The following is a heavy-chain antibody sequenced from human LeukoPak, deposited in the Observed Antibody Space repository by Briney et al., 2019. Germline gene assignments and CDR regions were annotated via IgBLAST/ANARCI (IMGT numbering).Heavy chain of an antibody. D-gene: IGHD6-19*01. V-gene: IGHV4-39*01. CDR2: IYYRGST. CDR3: ARHSSGWYYAGDY. Sequence: SETLSLTCTVSGGSISSSSYYWGWLRQPPGKGLEWNGNIYYRGSTYYNPSLNSRVTISVDTSKNQFSLNLSSVTAADTAVYYCARHSSGWYYAGDYWGQGILVTVSS. CDR1: GGSISSSSYY. J-gene: IGHJ4*02.